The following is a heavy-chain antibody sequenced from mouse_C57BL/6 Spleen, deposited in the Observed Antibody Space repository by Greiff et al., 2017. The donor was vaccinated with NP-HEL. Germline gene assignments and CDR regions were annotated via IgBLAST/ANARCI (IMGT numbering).Heavy chain of an antibody. CDR2: INPSNGGT. Sequence: QVQLQQSGTELVKPGASVKLSCKASGYTFTSYWMHWVKQRPGQGLEWIGNINPSNGGTNYNEKFKSKATLTVDKSSSTAYMQLSSLTSEDSAVYYCAREGSSDWYFDVWGTGTTVTVSS. V-gene: IGHV1-53*01. CDR1: GYTFTSYW. D-gene: IGHD1-1*01. J-gene: IGHJ1*03. CDR3: AREGSSDWYFDV.